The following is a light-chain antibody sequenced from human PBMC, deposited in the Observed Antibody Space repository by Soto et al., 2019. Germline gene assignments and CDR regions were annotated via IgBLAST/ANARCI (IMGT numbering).Light chain of an antibody. CDR3: HCHQFDSSRVYS. V-gene: IGKV3-20*01. CDR1: QSVTSTY. CDR2: DGS. Sequence: EIVLTQSPVTLSLSPGERATLSCTASQSVTSTYLAWYQQKPGQSPRLIIYDGSTRASNLPDRFSGGGSGTDFTLIISRVEPDDSAVYYCHCHQFDSSRVYSFGQGPKLEI. J-gene: IGKJ2*03.